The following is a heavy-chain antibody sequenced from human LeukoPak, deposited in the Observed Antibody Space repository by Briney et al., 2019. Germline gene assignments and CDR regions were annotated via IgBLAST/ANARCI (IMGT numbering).Heavy chain of an antibody. D-gene: IGHD4-4*01. V-gene: IGHV4-59*13. CDR1: GDSIRSYY. CDR2: ISYSGST. CDR3: ARGRNNYSSFLNY. Sequence: SETLSLTCTVSGDSIRSYYWSWIRQPPGKGLEWIGYISYSGSTNYNPSLKSRVSISVDTSKNQFSLKLSSVTAADTAVYYCARGRNNYSSFLNYWGQGTLVTVSS. J-gene: IGHJ4*02.